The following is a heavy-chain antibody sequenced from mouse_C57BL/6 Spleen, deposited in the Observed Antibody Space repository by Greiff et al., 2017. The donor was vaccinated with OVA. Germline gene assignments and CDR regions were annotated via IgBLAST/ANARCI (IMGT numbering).Heavy chain of an antibody. V-gene: IGHV2-2*01. CDR1: GFSLTSYG. D-gene: IGHD1-1*01. CDR3: ARNEIYYYGSSYGGAMDY. Sequence: QVHVKQSGPGLVQPSQSLSITCTVSGFSLTSYGVHWVRQSPGKGLEWLGVIWSGGSTDYNAAFISRLSISKDNSKSQVFFKMNSLQADDTAIYYCARNEIYYYGSSYGGAMDYWGQGTSVTVSS. J-gene: IGHJ4*01. CDR2: IWSGGST.